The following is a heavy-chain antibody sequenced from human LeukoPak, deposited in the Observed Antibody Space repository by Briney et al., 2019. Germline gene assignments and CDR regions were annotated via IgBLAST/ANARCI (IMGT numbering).Heavy chain of an antibody. CDR2: ISHSGSTI. Sequence: GGFLXLSCAASGYMFSDYYMSWIRQAPEKGLEWLSYISHSGSTIYYADSVKGRFTISRDNAKNSLYLQMNSLRAEDTALYYCATYGSGSGTFFDSWGQGTLVTVSS. CDR3: ATYGSGSGTFFDS. J-gene: IGHJ4*01. CDR1: GYMFSDYY. D-gene: IGHD3-10*01. V-gene: IGHV3-11*04.